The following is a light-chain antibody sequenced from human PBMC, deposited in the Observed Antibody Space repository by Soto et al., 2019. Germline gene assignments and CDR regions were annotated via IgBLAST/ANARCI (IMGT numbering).Light chain of an antibody. CDR2: EVS. V-gene: IGLV2-23*02. CDR3: CSYAGSSTFVV. CDR1: SSDVGSYNL. J-gene: IGLJ2*01. Sequence: QPVLTQPASGSVSPGQSITISCTGTSSDVGSYNLVPWYQQHPGKAPKLMIYEVSKRPSGVSNRFSGSKSGNTASLTISGLQAEDEADYYCCSYAGSSTFVVFGGGTKVTVL.